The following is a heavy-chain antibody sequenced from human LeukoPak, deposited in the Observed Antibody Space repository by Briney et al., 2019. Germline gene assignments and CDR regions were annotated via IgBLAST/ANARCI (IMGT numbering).Heavy chain of an antibody. V-gene: IGHV3-48*01. CDR1: GFTFSTYR. CDR3: APGYCTSSSCSHYFNY. CDR2: FSSSSGTM. J-gene: IGHJ4*02. Sequence: GGSLRLSCAASGFTFSTYRMNWVRQAPGKGLEWVSYFSSSSGTMYYADSVRGRFTISRDIAKNSLYLQMNSLRAEDTAVYYCAPGYCTSSSCSHYFNYWGQGTLVTVSS. D-gene: IGHD2-2*01.